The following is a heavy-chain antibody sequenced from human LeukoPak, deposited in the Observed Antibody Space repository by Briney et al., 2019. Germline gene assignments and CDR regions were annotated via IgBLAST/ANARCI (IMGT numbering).Heavy chain of an antibody. V-gene: IGHV3-23*01. CDR1: VFTLSIYI. J-gene: IGHJ4*02. CDR3: ARDHESDGYPASDY. D-gene: IGHD5-24*01. CDR2: IQHRTGAN. Sequence: PVRALSLSCVVSVFTLSIYIMTFVRQAPAKGLEWGSTIQHRTGANFYADSVKGRFTISRDDSKNTVFLQMDSLRADDTALYFCARDHESDGYPASDYWGQGTLVTVSS.